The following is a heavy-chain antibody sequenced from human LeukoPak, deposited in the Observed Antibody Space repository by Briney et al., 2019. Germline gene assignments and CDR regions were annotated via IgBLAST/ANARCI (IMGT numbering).Heavy chain of an antibody. Sequence: GGSLRLSCAASGFSFSNSAMHWVRQAPGKGLEWVTFISYDGSSKYYADAAKGRFAISRDNSRNTLYLEMRNLGLQDTAVYYCAEERDRAGYFRYWGQGTLVTVSS. CDR1: GFSFSNSA. J-gene: IGHJ4*02. D-gene: IGHD6-19*01. CDR2: ISYDGSSK. V-gene: IGHV3-30-3*02. CDR3: AEERDRAGYFRY.